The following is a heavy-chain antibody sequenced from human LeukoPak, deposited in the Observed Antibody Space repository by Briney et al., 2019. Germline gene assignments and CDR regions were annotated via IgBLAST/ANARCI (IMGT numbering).Heavy chain of an antibody. V-gene: IGHV1-46*01. CDR2: INPSGGST. Sequence: ASVTVSCKASGYIFTSSYIHWVRQAPGQGLEWMGMINPSGGSTGYAQKFQGRVTITRDMSTSTVYMELSSLRSEDTAVFYCARRAQVERRHSQFDYWGQGTLVTVSS. CDR3: ARRAQVERRHSQFDY. J-gene: IGHJ4*02. D-gene: IGHD1-1*01. CDR1: GYIFTSSY.